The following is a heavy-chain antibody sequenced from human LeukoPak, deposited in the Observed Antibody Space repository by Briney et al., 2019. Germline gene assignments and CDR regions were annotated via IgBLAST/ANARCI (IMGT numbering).Heavy chain of an antibody. CDR1: GYTFTSYY. V-gene: IGHV1-46*01. J-gene: IGHJ6*02. CDR3: ARLNCSGGSCYWGYYYGMDV. Sequence: ASVKVSCKASGYTFTSYYMHWVRQAPGQGLEWMGIINPSGGSTSYAQKFQGRVTMTRDTSTSTVYMELSSLRSEDTAVYYCARLNCSGGSCYWGYYYGMDVWGQGTTVTVSS. CDR2: INPSGGST. D-gene: IGHD2-15*01.